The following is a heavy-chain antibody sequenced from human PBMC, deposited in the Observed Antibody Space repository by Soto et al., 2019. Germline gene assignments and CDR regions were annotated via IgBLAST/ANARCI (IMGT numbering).Heavy chain of an antibody. J-gene: IGHJ4*02. CDR3: ATYDYDSSGYYSSFGY. Sequence: ASVNVSCKFSGYTLTELSIHWVRQAPGKGLEWMGCFDPEDGETIYAQKFQGRVTMTEDTSTDTAYMELSSLRSEDTAVYYCATYDYDSSGYYSSFGYWGQGTLVTVSS. V-gene: IGHV1-24*01. CDR1: GYTLTELS. CDR2: FDPEDGET. D-gene: IGHD3-22*01.